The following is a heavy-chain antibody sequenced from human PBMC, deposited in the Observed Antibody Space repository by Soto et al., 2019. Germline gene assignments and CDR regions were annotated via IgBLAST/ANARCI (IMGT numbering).Heavy chain of an antibody. CDR2: IGESGTPT. D-gene: IGHD2-2*01. Sequence: EVQLLESGGGLVQPGGSLRLSCAASGFTFSSYAMKWVRQAPGKGLEWVSLIGESGTPTYYADSVKGRFTISRDNSGNSLFLEVYSLRAEDTAVYYCARSIPGVRYYGMDVWGQGTTVTVSS. V-gene: IGHV3-23*01. J-gene: IGHJ6*02. CDR1: GFTFSSYA. CDR3: ARSIPGVRYYGMDV.